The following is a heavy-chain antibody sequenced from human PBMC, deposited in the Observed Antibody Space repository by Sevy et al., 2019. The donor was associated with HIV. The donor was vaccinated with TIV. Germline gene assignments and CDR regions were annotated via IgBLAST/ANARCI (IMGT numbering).Heavy chain of an antibody. CDR3: ARYRVAGNFDY. CDR1: GGSFSGYY. V-gene: IGHV4-34*01. CDR2: INHSGST. D-gene: IGHD6-19*01. J-gene: IGHJ4*02. Sequence: SETLSLICAVYGGSFSGYYWSWIRQPPGKGLEWIGEINHSGSTNYNPSLKSRVTISVDTSKNQFSLKLSSVTAADTAVYYCARYRVAGNFDYWGQGTLVTVSS.